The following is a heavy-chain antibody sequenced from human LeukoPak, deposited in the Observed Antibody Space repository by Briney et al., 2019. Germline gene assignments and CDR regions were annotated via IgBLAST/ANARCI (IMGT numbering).Heavy chain of an antibody. D-gene: IGHD3-9*01. Sequence: GRSLRLSCAASGFTFSSYGMHWVRQAPGKGLEWVAVIWYDGSSKYYADSVKGRFTISRDNSKNTLYLQMNSLRAEDTAVYYCARDDDDILTGYYRGTDYWGQGTLVTVSS. CDR1: GFTFSSYG. CDR3: ARDDDDILTGYYRGTDY. V-gene: IGHV3-33*01. CDR2: IWYDGSSK. J-gene: IGHJ4*02.